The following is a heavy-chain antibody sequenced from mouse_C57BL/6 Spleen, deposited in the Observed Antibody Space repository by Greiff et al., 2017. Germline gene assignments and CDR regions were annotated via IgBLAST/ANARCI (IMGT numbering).Heavy chain of an antibody. CDR2: IDPSDSYT. D-gene: IGHD1-1*01. CDR3: ARRDYYGSSYWYFDV. Sequence: QVQLQQPGAELVRPGTSVKLSCKASGYTFTSYWMHWVKQRPGQGLEWIGVIDPSDSYTNYNQKFKGKATLTVDTSSSTAYMQLSSLTSEDSAVXYCARRDYYGSSYWYFDVWGTGTTVTVSS. CDR1: GYTFTSYW. V-gene: IGHV1-59*01. J-gene: IGHJ1*03.